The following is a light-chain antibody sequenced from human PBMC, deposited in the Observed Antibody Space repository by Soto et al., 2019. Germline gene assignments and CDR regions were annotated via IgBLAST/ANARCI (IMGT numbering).Light chain of an antibody. CDR2: GAS. CDR3: QQYGSSAWT. J-gene: IGKJ1*01. Sequence: ELVLTQSPGTLSLSPGERATLSCRASQIVSSTYLAWFQQKPGQAPRLLIYGASTRATGIPDRFSGSGSGTDFTLTISGLEPEDFAVYYCQQYGSSAWTFGQGTKVDI. CDR1: QIVSSTY. V-gene: IGKV3-20*01.